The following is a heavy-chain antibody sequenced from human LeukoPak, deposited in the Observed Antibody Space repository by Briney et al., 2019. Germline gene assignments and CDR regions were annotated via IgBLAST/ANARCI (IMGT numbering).Heavy chain of an antibody. D-gene: IGHD3-3*01. CDR3: ARVWGNTIFGVDYYYMDV. Sequence: GGSLRLSCAASGFTFDDYGMSWVRQAPGKGLEWVSGINWNGGSTVYADSVKGGFTISRDNAKNSLYLQMNSLRAEDTAVYYCARVWGNTIFGVDYYYMDVWGKGTTVTVSS. CDR2: INWNGGST. V-gene: IGHV3-20*04. J-gene: IGHJ6*03. CDR1: GFTFDDYG.